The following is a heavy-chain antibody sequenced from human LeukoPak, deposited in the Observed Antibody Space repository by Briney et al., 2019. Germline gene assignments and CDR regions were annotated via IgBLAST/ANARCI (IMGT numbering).Heavy chain of an antibody. CDR3: ARDPQGADDSSGYYWFDP. Sequence: ASVKVSCKASGYTFTSYYMHWVRHAPGQGLEWMGIINPSGGSTSYAQKFQGRVTMTRDTSTSTVYMELSSLRSEDTAVYYCARDPQGADDSSGYYWFDPWGQGTLVTVSS. CDR1: GYTFTSYY. D-gene: IGHD3-22*01. J-gene: IGHJ5*02. CDR2: INPSGGST. V-gene: IGHV1-46*01.